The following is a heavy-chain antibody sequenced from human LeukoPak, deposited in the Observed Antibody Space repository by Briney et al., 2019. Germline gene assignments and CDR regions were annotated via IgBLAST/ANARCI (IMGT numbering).Heavy chain of an antibody. CDR1: GDSISGEY. D-gene: IGHD6-13*01. V-gene: IGHV4-4*07. Sequence: SETLSLTCTVSGDSISGEYWNWLRQPAGKGLEWIGRIYSSGSTNYNPSLRSRIIMSVDTSKNQFTLKLSSVTAADTAVYYCARSLMDEAAAWGQGILVTVSS. CDR3: ARSLMDEAAA. CDR2: IYSSGST. J-gene: IGHJ4*02.